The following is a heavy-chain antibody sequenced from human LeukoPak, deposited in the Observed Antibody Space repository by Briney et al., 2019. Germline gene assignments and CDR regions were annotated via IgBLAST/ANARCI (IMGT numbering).Heavy chain of an antibody. CDR2: IKQDGSEK. V-gene: IGHV3-7*01. CDR3: ARDGWGYCSSTSCYMDYGMDV. CDR1: GFTFSSYW. Sequence: PGGSLRLSCAASGFTFSSYWMSWVRQAPGKGLEWVANIKQDGSEKYYVDSAKGRFTISRDNAKNSLYLQMNSLRAEDTAVYYCARDGWGYCSSTSCYMDYGMDVWGQGTTVTVSS. J-gene: IGHJ6*02. D-gene: IGHD2-2*02.